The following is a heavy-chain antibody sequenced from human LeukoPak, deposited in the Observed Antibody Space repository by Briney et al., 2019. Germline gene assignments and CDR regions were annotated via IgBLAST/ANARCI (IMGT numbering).Heavy chain of an antibody. CDR2: INNDGSST. CDR1: GFSFSSYW. D-gene: IGHD1-26*01. Sequence: GGSLRLSCAASGFSFSSYWMHWVRQPPGKGLVWVSQINNDGSSTNYADSVKGRFTVSRDNAKNTLYLQMNSLRAEDTAVYYCARGYSGSYYFADYWGQGTLVTVSS. CDR3: ARGYSGSYYFADY. V-gene: IGHV3-74*01. J-gene: IGHJ4*02.